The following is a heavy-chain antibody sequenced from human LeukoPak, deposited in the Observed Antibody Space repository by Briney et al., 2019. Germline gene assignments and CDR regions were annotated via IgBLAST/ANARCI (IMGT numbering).Heavy chain of an antibody. CDR2: IIGSGGST. Sequence: GGSLRLSCAASGFAFSTYAMSWVRQAPGKGLEWVSGIIGSGGSTYYADSVKGRFTISRDNAKNSLYLQMNSLRAEDTAVYYCAREVSSSSGGYYYYYYMDVWGKGTTVTVSS. V-gene: IGHV3-23*01. CDR3: AREVSSSSGGYYYYYYMDV. CDR1: GFAFSTYA. J-gene: IGHJ6*03. D-gene: IGHD6-6*01.